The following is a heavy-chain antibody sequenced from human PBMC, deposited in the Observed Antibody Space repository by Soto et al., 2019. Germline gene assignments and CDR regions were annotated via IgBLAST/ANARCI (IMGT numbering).Heavy chain of an antibody. D-gene: IGHD3-3*01. J-gene: IGHJ6*03. CDR2: IRSKGNNYAT. CDR3: SRQASDFWSGKPQYYMDV. CDR1: GFTFSGSA. Sequence: GGSLRLSCAASGFTFSGSALHWVRQASGKGLEWVGRIRSKGNNYATAYGASLKGRFTISRDDSKTTAYLQMNSLNTEDTAVYYCSRQASDFWSGKPQYYMDVWGKGTTVTVSS. V-gene: IGHV3-73*01.